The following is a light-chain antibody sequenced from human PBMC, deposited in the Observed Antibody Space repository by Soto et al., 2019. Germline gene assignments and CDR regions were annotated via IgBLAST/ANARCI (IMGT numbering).Light chain of an antibody. J-gene: IGKJ1*01. CDR1: QNINNW. CDR2: DAS. CDR3: QHMRT. Sequence: DIQMTQSPSTLSASVGDRVTITCRASQNINNWIAWYQQKPGKAPKFLLYDASTLESGVPSRFSCSGFGTEFSLTISSLQPDDFGSYYCQHMRTFGQGTKVEIK. V-gene: IGKV1-5*01.